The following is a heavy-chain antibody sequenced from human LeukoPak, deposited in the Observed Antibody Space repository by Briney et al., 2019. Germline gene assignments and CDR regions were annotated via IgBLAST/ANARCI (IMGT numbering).Heavy chain of an antibody. CDR2: IYRGDSDT. D-gene: IGHD4-17*01. CDR3: ARPLPPPTVTTTDDAFDI. CDR1: GYSFTSYW. V-gene: IGHV5-51*01. Sequence: GESLKISCKGSGYSFTSYWIGWERQMPGKGLERMGIIYRGDSDTRYSPSFQGQVTISADKSISTAYLQWSSLKASDTAMYYCARPLPPPTVTTTDDAFDIWGQGTMVTVSS. J-gene: IGHJ3*02.